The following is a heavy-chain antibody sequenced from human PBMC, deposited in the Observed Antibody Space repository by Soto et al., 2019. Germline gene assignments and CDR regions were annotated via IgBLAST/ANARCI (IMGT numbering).Heavy chain of an antibody. Sequence: EVQLVESGGGWFHPGGTLRLSCEVSGLTLSDHNIDWFAQAPGKGLEWVGRTKNKAQGYTTEYAASVKGRFTISRDDSENSVYLQMNSLKTEDTAVYYCVRWDSGNPENWGQGTLVTVSS. CDR2: TKNKAQGYTT. J-gene: IGHJ4*02. CDR1: GLTLSDHN. CDR3: VRWDSGNPEN. V-gene: IGHV3-72*01. D-gene: IGHD1-26*01.